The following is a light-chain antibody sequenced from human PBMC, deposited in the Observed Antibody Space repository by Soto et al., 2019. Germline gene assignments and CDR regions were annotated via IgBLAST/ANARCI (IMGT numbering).Light chain of an antibody. CDR1: QDISNN. CDR2: DTS. J-gene: IGKJ4*01. CDR3: QQFQSLPLT. Sequence: DIQMTQSPSSLSASVGDRVTITCQASQDISNNLNWYQQRPGKAPKLLIHDTSNLETGVPSRISGSGFGTHFSLTTYSLQSEDIGTYYCQQFQSLPLTFGGGTKVEIK. V-gene: IGKV1-33*01.